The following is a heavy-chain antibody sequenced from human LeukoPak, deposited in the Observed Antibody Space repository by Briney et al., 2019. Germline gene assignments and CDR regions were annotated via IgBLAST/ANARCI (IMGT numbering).Heavy chain of an antibody. Sequence: PGGSLRLSCGASGFSFSSYWMSWVRETPGKGLEWVSAISISGENTYYADSVKGRFTISRDTSRNTLYLQMHSLRAEDTAVYYCARLISTSSSRFSDYWGQGTLVTVSS. J-gene: IGHJ4*02. CDR3: ARLISTSSSRFSDY. D-gene: IGHD6-6*01. V-gene: IGHV3-23*01. CDR1: GFSFSSYW. CDR2: ISISGENT.